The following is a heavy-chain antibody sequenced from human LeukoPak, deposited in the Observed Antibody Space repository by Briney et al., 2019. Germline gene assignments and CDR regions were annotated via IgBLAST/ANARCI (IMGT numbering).Heavy chain of an antibody. Sequence: PSETPSLTCPVSGGSISSSNYYRGWVRHPPGKGLEWIWRIYYSGSTYYNPSLKSRVTISVDTSKNQFSLKLSSVTAADTAVCYCARHPPTSHILHNNWFDPWGQGTLVTVSS. CDR2: IYYSGST. D-gene: IGHD2-21*01. V-gene: IGHV4-39*01. CDR3: ARHPPTSHILHNNWFDP. J-gene: IGHJ5*02. CDR1: GGSISSSNYY.